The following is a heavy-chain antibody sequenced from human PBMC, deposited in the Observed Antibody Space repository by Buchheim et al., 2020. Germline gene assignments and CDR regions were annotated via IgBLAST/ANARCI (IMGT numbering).Heavy chain of an antibody. D-gene: IGHD2-15*01. V-gene: IGHV3-74*01. CDR3: ARLHCSGGSCYYYYYGMDV. CDR1: GFTFSSYW. CDR2: INSDGSST. J-gene: IGHJ6*02. Sequence: EVQLVESGGGLVQPGGSLRLSCAAPGFTFSSYWMHWVRQAPGKGLVWVSRINSDGSSTSYADSVKGRFTISRDNAKNTLYLQMNSLRAEDTAVYYCARLHCSGGSCYYYYYGMDVWGQGTT.